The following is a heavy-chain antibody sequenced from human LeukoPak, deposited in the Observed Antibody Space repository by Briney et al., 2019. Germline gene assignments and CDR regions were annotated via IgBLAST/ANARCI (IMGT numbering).Heavy chain of an antibody. CDR2: IYSGGST. J-gene: IGHJ4*02. Sequence: GGSLRLSCLTSGFTLSTNAMSWVRQAPGKGLEWVSVIYSGGSTYYADSVKGRFTISRDNSKNTLYLQMDSLRAEDTAVYYCARGTEWLRLFDYWGQGTLVTVSS. CDR3: ARGTEWLRLFDY. D-gene: IGHD5-12*01. CDR1: GFTLSTNA. V-gene: IGHV3-53*01.